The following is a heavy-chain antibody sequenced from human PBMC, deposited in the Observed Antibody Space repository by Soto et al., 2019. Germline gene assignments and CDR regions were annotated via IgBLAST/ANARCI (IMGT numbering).Heavy chain of an antibody. J-gene: IGHJ4*02. Sequence: SETLSLTCTVSGGSISSGGYYWSWIRQHPGKGLEWIGYIYYSGSTYYNPSLKSRVTISVDTSKNQFSLKLSSVTAADTAVYYCARGPYYYGSGIPTYLAPFDYWGQGTLVTVSS. CDR3: ARGPYYYGSGIPTYLAPFDY. CDR1: GGSISSGGYY. CDR2: IYYSGST. D-gene: IGHD3-10*01. V-gene: IGHV4-31*03.